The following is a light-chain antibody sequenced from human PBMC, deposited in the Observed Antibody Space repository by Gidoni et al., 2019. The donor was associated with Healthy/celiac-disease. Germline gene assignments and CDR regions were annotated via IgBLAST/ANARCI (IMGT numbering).Light chain of an antibody. J-gene: IGKJ1*01. CDR2: PAS. CDR3: QQSYSTPRA. Sequence: DIQMTQSPSSLSASVGDRVTITCRASQSISSYLNWYQQKPGKAPKLLIYPASSLQSGVPSRFSGSGSGTDFTLTISSLQPEDFATYYCQQSYSTPRAFGQGTKVEIK. CDR1: QSISSY. V-gene: IGKV1-39*01.